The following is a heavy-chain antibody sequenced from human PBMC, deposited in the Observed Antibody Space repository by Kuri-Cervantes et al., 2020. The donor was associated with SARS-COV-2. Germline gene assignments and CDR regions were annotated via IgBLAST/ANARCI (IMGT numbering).Heavy chain of an antibody. Sequence: GGSLRLSCAASGFTFSSYAMHWVRQAPGKGLEYVSAISSNGGSTCYADSVKGRFTISRDNSKNTLYLQMGSLRAENMAVYYCARVTAGYSYGYIIDLTDPYYYYMDVWGKGTTVTVSS. D-gene: IGHD5-18*01. CDR1: GFTFSSYA. CDR2: ISSNGGST. J-gene: IGHJ6*03. V-gene: IGHV3-64*02. CDR3: ARVTAGYSYGYIIDLTDPYYYYMDV.